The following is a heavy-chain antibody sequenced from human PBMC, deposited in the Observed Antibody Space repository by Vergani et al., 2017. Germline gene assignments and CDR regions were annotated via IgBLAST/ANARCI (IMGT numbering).Heavy chain of an antibody. D-gene: IGHD5-18*01. J-gene: IGHJ4*02. Sequence: EVQLVESGGGLVKPGGSLRLSCAASGFTFSSYSMNWVRQAPGKGLEWVSSISSSSSYIYYADSVKGRFTISRDNAKNSLYLQMNSLRAEDTAVYYCAREDTAMVTNDYWGQGTLVTVSS. CDR3: AREDTAMVTNDY. CDR1: GFTFSSYS. V-gene: IGHV3-21*01. CDR2: ISSSSSYI.